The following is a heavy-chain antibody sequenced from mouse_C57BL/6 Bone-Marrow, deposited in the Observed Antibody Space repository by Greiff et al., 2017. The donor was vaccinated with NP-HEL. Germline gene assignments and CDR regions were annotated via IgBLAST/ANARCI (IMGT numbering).Heavy chain of an antibody. V-gene: IGHV5-9*01. CDR1: GFTFSSYT. Sequence: EVKLVESGGGLVKPGGSLKLSCAASGFTFSSYTMSWVRQTPEKRLEWVATISGGGGNTYYPDSVKGRFTISRDNAKNTLYLQMSSLRSEDTALYYCARHYYGSSYPSFDYWGQGTTLTVSP. CDR3: ARHYYGSSYPSFDY. CDR2: ISGGGGNT. J-gene: IGHJ2*01. D-gene: IGHD1-1*01.